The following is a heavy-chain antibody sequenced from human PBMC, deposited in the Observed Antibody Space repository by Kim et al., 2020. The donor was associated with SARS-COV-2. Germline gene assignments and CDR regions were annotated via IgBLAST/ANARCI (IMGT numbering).Heavy chain of an antibody. Sequence: YPGSLKGRFPISRENAKNSLYLQINSLRAGDTAVYYCARGMVTAPNAFDIWGQGTMFTVSS. V-gene: IGHV3-13*01. J-gene: IGHJ3*02. D-gene: IGHD2-21*02. CDR3: ARGMVTAPNAFDI.